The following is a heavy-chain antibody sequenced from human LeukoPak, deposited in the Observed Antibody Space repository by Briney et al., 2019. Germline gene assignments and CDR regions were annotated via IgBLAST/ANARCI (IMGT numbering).Heavy chain of an antibody. J-gene: IGHJ5*02. CDR3: ARSTTVVYNWFDP. D-gene: IGHD4-23*01. Sequence: SSETLSLTCAVYGGSFSGYYWSWIRQPPGKGLEWIGEINHSGSTNYNPSLKSRVTMSVDTSKNQFSLKLSSVTAADTAVYYCARSTTVVYNWFDPWGQGTLVTVSS. CDR1: GGSFSGYY. CDR2: INHSGST. V-gene: IGHV4-34*01.